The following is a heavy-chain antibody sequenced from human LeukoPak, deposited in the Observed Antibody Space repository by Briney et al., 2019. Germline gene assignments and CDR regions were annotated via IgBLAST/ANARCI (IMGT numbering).Heavy chain of an antibody. Sequence: GESLKISCKGSGYSFTTYWIAWVRQMPGKGLEWMGIIYPGDSDTRYSPSFQGQVTISADKSISTAYLQWSSLKASDTAMYYCARHWGGWTGYYGVDVWGQGTTVTVSS. J-gene: IGHJ6*02. CDR3: ARHWGGWTGYYGVDV. D-gene: IGHD3-16*01. CDR2: IYPGDSDT. CDR1: GYSFTTYW. V-gene: IGHV5-51*01.